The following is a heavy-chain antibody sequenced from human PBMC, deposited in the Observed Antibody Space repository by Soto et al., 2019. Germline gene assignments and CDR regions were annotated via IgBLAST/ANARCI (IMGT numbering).Heavy chain of an antibody. CDR1: GFTFSNAW. V-gene: IGHV3-15*01. CDR3: TTEQWLRWLIWYFDL. CDR2: IKSKTDGGTT. Sequence: GGFLRLSCAASGFTFSNAWMSWVRQAPGKGLEWVGRIKSKTDGGTTDYAAPVKGRFTISRDDSKNTLYLQMNSLKTEDTAVYYCTTEQWLRWLIWYFDLWGRGTLVTVSS. J-gene: IGHJ2*01. D-gene: IGHD5-12*01.